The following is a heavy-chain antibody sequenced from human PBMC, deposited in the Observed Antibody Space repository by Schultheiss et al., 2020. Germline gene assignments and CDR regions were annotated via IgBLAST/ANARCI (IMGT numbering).Heavy chain of an antibody. J-gene: IGHJ4*02. CDR1: GYTFTSYG. Sequence: ASVKVSCKASGYTFTSYGISWVRQAPGQGLEWMGWISAYNGNTNYAQKLQGRVTMTTDTSTSTVYMELSSLRSEDTAVYYCAREFIGLNYYDSSGYYREKTFDYWGQGTLVTVSS. D-gene: IGHD3-22*01. V-gene: IGHV1-18*01. CDR2: ISAYNGNT. CDR3: AREFIGLNYYDSSGYYREKTFDY.